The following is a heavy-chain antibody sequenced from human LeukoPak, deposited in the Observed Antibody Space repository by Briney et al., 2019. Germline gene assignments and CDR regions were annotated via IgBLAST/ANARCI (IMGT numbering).Heavy chain of an antibody. J-gene: IGHJ4*02. Sequence: SVTVSCKASGGTFSSYAISWVRLAPGQGLEWMGMIIPILGIANYAQKFQGRVTITADKSTSTAYMELSSLRSEDTAVYYCARRDYGGNRDFDYWGQGTLVTVSS. D-gene: IGHD4-23*01. CDR3: ARRDYGGNRDFDY. V-gene: IGHV1-69*04. CDR2: IIPILGIA. CDR1: GGTFSSYA.